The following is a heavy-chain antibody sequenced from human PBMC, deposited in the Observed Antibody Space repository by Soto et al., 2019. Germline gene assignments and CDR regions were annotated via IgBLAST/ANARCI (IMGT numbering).Heavy chain of an antibody. Sequence: EVQLLESGGGLVQPGGSLRLSCAASGFTFSSYAMSWVRQAPGKGLEWVSAISGSGGSTYYADSVKGRFTISRDNSKNRLDLQMNSLRAEDTDVYYCASDPRAAAGTGREGCWGQGTLVTVSS. CDR3: ASDPRAAAGTGREGC. V-gene: IGHV3-23*01. J-gene: IGHJ4*02. D-gene: IGHD6-13*01. CDR1: GFTFSSYA. CDR2: ISGSGGST.